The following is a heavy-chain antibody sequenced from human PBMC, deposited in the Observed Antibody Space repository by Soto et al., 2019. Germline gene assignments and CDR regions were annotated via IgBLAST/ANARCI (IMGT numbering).Heavy chain of an antibody. CDR2: IYYSGST. CDR1: GGSVSRGIYY. CDR3: ARDDSSDSSYYYYGMDV. V-gene: IGHV4-61*01. D-gene: IGHD6-19*01. Sequence: PSETLSLTCTVSGGSVSRGIYYWSWIRQPPGKGLEWIGYIYYSGSTNYNPSLKSRVTISVDTSKNQFSLKLSSVTAADTAVYYCARDDSSDSSYYYYGMDVWGQGTTVTVSS. J-gene: IGHJ6*02.